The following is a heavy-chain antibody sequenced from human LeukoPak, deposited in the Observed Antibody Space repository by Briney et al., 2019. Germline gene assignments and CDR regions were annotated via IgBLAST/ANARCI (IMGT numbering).Heavy chain of an antibody. CDR3: ARVIGLVGYFDY. Sequence: GGSLRLSCAASGFTFSSYAMHWVRQAPGKGLEWVAVISYDGSNKYYADSVKGRFTISRDNSKNTLYLQMNSLRAEDTAVYYCARVIGLVGYFDYWGQGTLVTVSS. CDR2: ISYDGSNK. CDR1: GFTFSSYA. V-gene: IGHV3-30-3*01. D-gene: IGHD2/OR15-2a*01. J-gene: IGHJ4*02.